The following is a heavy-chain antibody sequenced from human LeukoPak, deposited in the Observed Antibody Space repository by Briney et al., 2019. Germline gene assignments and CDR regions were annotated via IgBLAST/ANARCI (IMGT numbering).Heavy chain of an antibody. CDR2: IYPGDSDT. Sequence: GESLKISCKSSGYRFTSYWIGWVRQMPGKGLEWMGVIYPGDSDTRYSPSFQGQVTISADKSISTAYLQWSSLKASDTAMYYCARLQYMRAFDIWGQGTMVTVSS. D-gene: IGHD1-1*01. J-gene: IGHJ3*02. V-gene: IGHV5-51*01. CDR1: GYRFTSYW. CDR3: ARLQYMRAFDI.